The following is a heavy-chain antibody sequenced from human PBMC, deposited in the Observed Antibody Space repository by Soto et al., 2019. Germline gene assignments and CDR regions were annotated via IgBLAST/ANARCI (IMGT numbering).Heavy chain of an antibody. CDR2: INHSGST. V-gene: IGHV4-34*01. Sequence: QVQLQQWGAGLLKPSETLSLTCAVYGGSFSGYYWSWIRQPPGKGLEWIGEINHSGSTNYNPSIKSRVTISVDTSKNQFSLKLSSVTAADTAVYYCARAYCSSTSCYFIDYWGQGTLVTVYS. D-gene: IGHD2-2*01. J-gene: IGHJ4*02. CDR3: ARAYCSSTSCYFIDY. CDR1: GGSFSGYY.